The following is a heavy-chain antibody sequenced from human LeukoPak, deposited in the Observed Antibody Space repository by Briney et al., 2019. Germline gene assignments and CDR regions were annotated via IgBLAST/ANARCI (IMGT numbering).Heavy chain of an antibody. J-gene: IGHJ5*02. CDR2: ISSSSSYI. CDR1: GFTFSSYS. CDR3: ASGYDLDANRA. D-gene: IGHD5-12*01. Sequence: GGSLRLSCAASGFTFSSYSMNWVRQAPGKGLEWVSSISSSSSYIYYADSVKGRFTISRDNAKNSLYLQMNSLRAEDTAVYYCASGYDLDANRAWGQGTLVTVSS. V-gene: IGHV3-21*01.